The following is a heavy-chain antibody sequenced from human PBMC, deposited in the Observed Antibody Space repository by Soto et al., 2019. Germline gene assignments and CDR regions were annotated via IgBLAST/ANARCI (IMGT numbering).Heavy chain of an antibody. CDR3: VRTVAVAGTNVPDYFDH. CDR2: SHQSGIT. CDR1: VYAISNGYY. J-gene: IGHJ4*02. V-gene: IGHV4-38-2*01. Sequence: PSETLSLTCAVSVYAISNGYYWGWVRQPPGKGLEWIGDSHQSGITHHSPSLKGRVITSMLTSKNQFSLDLISVTAADTAVYYCVRTVAVAGTNVPDYFDHWGQGIQVTVSS. D-gene: IGHD6-19*01.